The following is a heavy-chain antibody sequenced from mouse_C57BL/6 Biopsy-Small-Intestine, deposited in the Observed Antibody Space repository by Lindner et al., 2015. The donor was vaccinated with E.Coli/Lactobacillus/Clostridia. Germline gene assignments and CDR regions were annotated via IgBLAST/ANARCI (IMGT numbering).Heavy chain of an antibody. D-gene: IGHD2-2*01. CDR1: GFSFTGYY. J-gene: IGHJ1*01. V-gene: IGHV1-31*01. Sequence: VQLQESGPELVKPGASVKISCKASGFSFTGYYMHWVKQSHGNILDWIGYIYPYNGVSSYNQKFKDKATLTVDRSSSTAYMELRSLTSEDSAVYYCARSHGSYGYFDVWGAGTTVTVSS. CDR2: IYPYNGVS. CDR3: ARSHGSYGYFDV.